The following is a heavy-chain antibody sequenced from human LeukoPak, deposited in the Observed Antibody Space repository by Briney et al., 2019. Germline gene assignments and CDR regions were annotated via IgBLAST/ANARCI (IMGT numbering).Heavy chain of an antibody. D-gene: IGHD4-23*01. CDR3: AGGVGRLRWLKKDNWFDP. Sequence: ASVKVSCKASGYTFTSYDINWVRQATGQGLEWMGWMNPNSGNTGYAQKFQGRVTITRNTSISTAYMELSSLRSEDTAVYYCAGGVGRLRWLKKDNWFDPWGQGTLVTVSS. CDR1: GYTFTSYD. CDR2: MNPNSGNT. V-gene: IGHV1-8*03. J-gene: IGHJ5*02.